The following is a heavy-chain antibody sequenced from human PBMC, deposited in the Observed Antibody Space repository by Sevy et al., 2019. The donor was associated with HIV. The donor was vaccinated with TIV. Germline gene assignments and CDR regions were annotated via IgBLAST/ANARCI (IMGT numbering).Heavy chain of an antibody. CDR3: AGGDTTMITDLDY. Sequence: GGSLRLSCAASGLTLTTTGMSWVRQAPGKGLEWVAGVTSDGTTYYADSVRDRFTVTRDNPKNTRYLQLNGLRADDTAVFYCAGGDTTMITDLDYWGQGTLVTVSS. CDR2: VTSDGTT. CDR1: GLTLTTTG. D-gene: IGHD3-16*01. J-gene: IGHJ4*02. V-gene: IGHV3-66*01.